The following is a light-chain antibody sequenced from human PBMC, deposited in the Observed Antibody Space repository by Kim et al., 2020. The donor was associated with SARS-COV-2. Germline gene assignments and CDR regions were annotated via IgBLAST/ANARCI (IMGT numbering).Light chain of an antibody. Sequence: DIQMTQSPSAMSASVGDRVTITCRASQGINNHFAWFQLKPGKVPKRLIYAASSLQSGVPSRFSGSGSGTEFTLTISSLQPEDSATYNCLKNRSYPLTSGGRTKG. CDR3: LKNRSYPLT. CDR1: QGINNH. J-gene: IGKJ4*01. V-gene: IGKV1-17*03. CDR2: AAS.